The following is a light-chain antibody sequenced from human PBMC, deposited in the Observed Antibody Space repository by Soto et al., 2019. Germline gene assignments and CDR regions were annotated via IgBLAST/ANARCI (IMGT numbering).Light chain of an antibody. J-gene: IGKJ1*01. Sequence: DIQMTQFPSALSASVGDRVTITCRASQNVNNWLAWYQHKPGKAPQLLIYDASVLETGVPSRFSGSGSGTEFTLAISCLQSDDFATYSCQQYNTYWTFGPGTKVEVK. CDR2: DAS. CDR1: QNVNNW. CDR3: QQYNTYWT. V-gene: IGKV1-5*01.